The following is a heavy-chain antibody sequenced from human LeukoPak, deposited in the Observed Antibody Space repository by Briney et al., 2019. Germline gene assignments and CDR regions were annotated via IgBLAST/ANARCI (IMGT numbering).Heavy chain of an antibody. D-gene: IGHD3-22*01. CDR1: DDSISSYY. V-gene: IGHV4-59*08. J-gene: IGHJ4*02. CDR2: IYYSGST. Sequence: SETLSLTCTVSDDSISSYYWSWIRQPPGKGLEWIGFIYYSGSTNYNPSLKSRVTISVDTSKNQFSLKLSSVTAADTAVYYCARHPGSSAYYHHYFDYWRQGTLVTVSS. CDR3: ARHPGSSAYYHHYFDY.